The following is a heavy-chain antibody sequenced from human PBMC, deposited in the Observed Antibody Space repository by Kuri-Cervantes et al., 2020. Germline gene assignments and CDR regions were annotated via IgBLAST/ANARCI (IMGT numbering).Heavy chain of an antibody. Sequence: SETLSLTCAVYGGSFSVHYWSWIRQPPGKGLEWIGEINHSGSTNYNPSLKSRVTISVDTSKNQFSLKLSSVTAADTAVYYCARMRAQGTSVVSVVVAATTAWFDPWGQGTLVTVSS. V-gene: IGHV4-34*01. CDR3: ARMRAQGTSVVSVVVAATTAWFDP. D-gene: IGHD2-15*01. CDR2: INHSGST. CDR1: GGSFSVHY. J-gene: IGHJ5*02.